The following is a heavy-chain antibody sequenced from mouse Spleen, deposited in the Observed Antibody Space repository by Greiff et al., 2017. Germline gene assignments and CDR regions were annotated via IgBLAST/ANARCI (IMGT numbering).Heavy chain of an antibody. D-gene: IGHD2-2*01. CDR1: GYAFSSYW. J-gene: IGHJ4*01. CDR3: ARWLREGYYAMDY. Sequence: VKLVESGAELVKPGASVKISCKASGYAFSSYWMNWVKQRPGKGLEWIGQIYPGDGDTNYNGKFKGKATLTADKSSSTAYMQLSSLTSEDSAVYFCARWLREGYYAMDYWGQGTSVTVSS. V-gene: IGHV1-80*01. CDR2: IYPGDGDT.